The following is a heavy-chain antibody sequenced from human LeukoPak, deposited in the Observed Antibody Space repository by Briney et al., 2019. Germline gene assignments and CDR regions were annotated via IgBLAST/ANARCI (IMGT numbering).Heavy chain of an antibody. Sequence: GGSLRLSCAVSGFTAGNKYMSWVRQAPGKGLEWVSVIYSGGKTYYADSVKGRFTISKDNFKNRLYLEMNSLRPEDTAVYYCASSSAWFLNYAMDVWGHGATVTVSS. D-gene: IGHD6-19*01. V-gene: IGHV3-53*05. CDR3: ASSSAWFLNYAMDV. CDR1: GFTAGNKY. J-gene: IGHJ6*02. CDR2: IYSGGKT.